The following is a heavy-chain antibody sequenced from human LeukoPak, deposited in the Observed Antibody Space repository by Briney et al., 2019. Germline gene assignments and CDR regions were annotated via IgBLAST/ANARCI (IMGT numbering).Heavy chain of an antibody. Sequence: SETLSLTCAVSDYSISNAYYWGWIRQPPGKGLEWIGSISHGGSTHYNASLKSRVTISMEASKNQFSLRLSSVTAADTAVYYCARQADVPSSIGYFDFWGQGAPVTVSS. CDR1: DYSISNAYY. J-gene: IGHJ4*02. D-gene: IGHD2/OR15-2a*01. CDR3: ARQADVPSSIGYFDF. CDR2: ISHGGST. V-gene: IGHV4-38-2*01.